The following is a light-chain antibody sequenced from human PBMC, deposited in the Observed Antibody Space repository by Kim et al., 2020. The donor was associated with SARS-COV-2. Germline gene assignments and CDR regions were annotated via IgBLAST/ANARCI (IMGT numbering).Light chain of an antibody. J-gene: IGKJ4*01. CDR2: WAS. CDR1: QSLLYSSNNWDY. CDR3: QQYYSSPVT. V-gene: IGKV4-1*01. Sequence: DIVMTQSPDSLTVSLGERATINCKSSQSLLYSSNNWDYLAWYQQKPGQPPRLLIYWASTRESGVPDRFSGSGSGTNFTLTVSSLQAEDVAIYFCQQYYSSPVTFGGGTKVYIK.